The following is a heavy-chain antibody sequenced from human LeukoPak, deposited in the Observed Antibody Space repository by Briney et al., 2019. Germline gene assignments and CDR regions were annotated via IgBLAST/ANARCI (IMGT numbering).Heavy chain of an antibody. Sequence: SVKVSCKASGGTFSSYAISWVRLAPGQGLEWMGGIIPIFGTANYAQKFQGRVTITADESTSTAYMELSSLRSEDTAVYYCASRFSGWVGAFDIWGQGTMVTVSS. J-gene: IGHJ3*02. CDR3: ASRFSGWVGAFDI. CDR2: IIPIFGTA. D-gene: IGHD6-19*01. V-gene: IGHV1-69*01. CDR1: GGTFSSYA.